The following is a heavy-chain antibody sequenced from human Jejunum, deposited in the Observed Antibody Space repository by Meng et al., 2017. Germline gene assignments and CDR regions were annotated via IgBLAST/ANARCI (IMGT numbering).Heavy chain of an antibody. CDR3: ATDVYGDGLAYLDY. V-gene: IGHV4-61*01. J-gene: IGHJ4*02. CDR1: GGSVSGRSFY. Sequence: QVHRQESGPRLARPSETLSPTCAISGGSVSGRSFYWTWIRQPPGKGLEWIGYVFDSGGTKYNPSLSSRVTISADTSKNQFSLELSSVTAADTAVYYCATDVYGDGLAYLDYWGQGSLVTVSS. CDR2: VFDSGGT. D-gene: IGHD4-17*01.